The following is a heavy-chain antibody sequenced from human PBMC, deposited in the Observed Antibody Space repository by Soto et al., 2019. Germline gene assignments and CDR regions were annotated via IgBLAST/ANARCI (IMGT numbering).Heavy chain of an antibody. V-gene: IGHV4-31*03. CDR1: GGSISSGGYY. D-gene: IGHD6-6*01. CDR3: ARGWSSSPFDY. Sequence: TLSLTCTVSGGSISSGGYYWSWIRQHPGKGLEWIGYIYYSGSTYYNPSLKSRVTISVDTSKNQFSLKLSSVTAADTAVYYCARGWSSSPFDYWGQGTLVTVSS. CDR2: IYYSGST. J-gene: IGHJ4*02.